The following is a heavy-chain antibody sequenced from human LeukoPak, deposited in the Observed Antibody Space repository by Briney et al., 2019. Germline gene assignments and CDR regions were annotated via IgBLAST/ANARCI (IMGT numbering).Heavy chain of an antibody. CDR2: IKSKTDGGTT. D-gene: IGHD3-22*01. J-gene: IGHJ3*02. V-gene: IGHV3-15*01. CDR1: GFTFSSYS. CDR3: TTGYYYDSSGYYLSAFDI. Sequence: GGSLRLSCAASGFTFSSYSMNWVRQAPGKGLEWVGRIKSKTDGGTTDYAAPVKGRFTISRDDSKNTLYLQMNSLKTEDTAVYYCTTGYYYDSSGYYLSAFDIWGQGTMVTVSS.